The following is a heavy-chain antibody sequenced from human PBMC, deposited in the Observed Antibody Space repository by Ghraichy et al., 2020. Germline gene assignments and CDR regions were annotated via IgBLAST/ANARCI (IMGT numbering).Heavy chain of an antibody. V-gene: IGHV3-23*01. CDR2: ISGSGGST. Sequence: GGSLRLSCAASGFTFSRNAMSWVRQAPGKGLEWVSAISGSGGSTYYADSVKGRFTISRDISKNTLYLQMNSLRADDTAVYYCAKDRSSGWYAFNPAGFDYWGQGTLVTVSS. J-gene: IGHJ4*02. CDR1: GFTFSRNA. CDR3: AKDRSSGWYAFNPAGFDY. D-gene: IGHD6-19*01.